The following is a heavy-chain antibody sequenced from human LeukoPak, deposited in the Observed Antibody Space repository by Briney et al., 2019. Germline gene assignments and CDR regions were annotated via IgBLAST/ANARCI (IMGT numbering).Heavy chain of an antibody. CDR1: GGSISSYY. CDR3: ARDVAGASTYYDILTGYHPNWSDP. D-gene: IGHD3-9*01. J-gene: IGHJ5*02. Sequence: PSETLSLTCTVSGGSISSYYWSWIRQPAGKGLEWIGRIYTSGSTNYNPSLKSRVTMSVDTSKNQFSLKLSSVTAADTAVYYCARDVAGASTYYDILTGYHPNWSDPWGQGTLVTVSS. V-gene: IGHV4-4*07. CDR2: IYTSGST.